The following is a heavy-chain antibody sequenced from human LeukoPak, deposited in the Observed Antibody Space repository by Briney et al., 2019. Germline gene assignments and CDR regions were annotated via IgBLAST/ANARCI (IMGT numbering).Heavy chain of an antibody. J-gene: IGHJ4*02. D-gene: IGHD6-19*01. Sequence: GGSLRLSCADSGFTFSNYGMHWVRQAPGKGLEWVAVISYDGSNKYYADSVKGRFTISRDNSKNTLYLQMNSLRAEDTAVYYCAKGTGYSGGWYFDYWGQGTLVTVSS. CDR3: AKGTGYSGGWYFDY. CDR2: ISYDGSNK. V-gene: IGHV3-30*18. CDR1: GFTFSNYG.